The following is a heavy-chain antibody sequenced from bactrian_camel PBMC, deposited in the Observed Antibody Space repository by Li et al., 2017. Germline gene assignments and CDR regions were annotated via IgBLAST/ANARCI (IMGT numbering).Heavy chain of an antibody. CDR2: TDRVGVST. D-gene: IGHD5*01. CDR3: AFAVVGGGLWYDTYEYHY. CDR1: EYTREYC. Sequence: HVQLVESGGGSVQAGGSLTLSCVASEYTREYCMGWSRQTPDKGREGVAATDRVGVSTYYADSVKGRFTVSHSQDDATNTVYLQMSSMKPEDTAMYYCAFAVVGGGLWYDTYEYHYWGQGTQVTVS. V-gene: IGHV3S1*01. J-gene: IGHJ4*01.